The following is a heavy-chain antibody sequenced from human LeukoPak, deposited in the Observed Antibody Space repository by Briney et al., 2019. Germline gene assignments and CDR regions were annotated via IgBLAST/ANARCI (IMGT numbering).Heavy chain of an antibody. CDR2: IYYSGNT. Sequence: SETLSLTCTVSGGSISSRDNYWGWFRQPPGKGLEWIGSIYYSGNTYYNPSLESRVTISVDTSKNQFSLKVSSATAADTAVYYCARQDALTHYYVMDVWGQGTTVTVSS. CDR3: ARQDALTHYYVMDV. J-gene: IGHJ6*02. D-gene: IGHD3-9*01. CDR1: GGSISSRDNY. V-gene: IGHV4-39*01.